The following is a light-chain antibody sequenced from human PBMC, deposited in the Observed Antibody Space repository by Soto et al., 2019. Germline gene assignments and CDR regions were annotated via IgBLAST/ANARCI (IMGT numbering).Light chain of an antibody. CDR1: SSDVGSYKL. V-gene: IGLV2-23*01. CDR3: YSYVGSSTYV. CDR2: EGS. J-gene: IGLJ1*01. Sequence: QSVLTQPASVSGSPGQSITISCTGTSSDVGSYKLVSWYQQHPGKAPKLMIYEGSERPSGVSNRFSGSKSGNTASLTISGLQAEVEADYYCYSYVGSSTYVFGTGTNVTVL.